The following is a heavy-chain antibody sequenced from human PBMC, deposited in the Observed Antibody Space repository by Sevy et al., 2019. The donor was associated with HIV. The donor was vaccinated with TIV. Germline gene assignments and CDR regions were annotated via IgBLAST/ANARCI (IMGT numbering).Heavy chain of an antibody. J-gene: IGHJ6*02. CDR3: ATPNYSNGGLRGYYGMEV. CDR2: IRYDGGNT. Sequence: GGYLRLSCAGSGFTFSSNGMHWVRQAPGKGPEWVAFIRYDGGNTYYAHSVKGRFTISRDNSKNTLYLQMNSLKPEDTALHYCATPNYSNGGLRGYYGMEVWGQGTTVTVSS. CDR1: GFTFSSNG. V-gene: IGHV3-30*02. D-gene: IGHD4-4*01.